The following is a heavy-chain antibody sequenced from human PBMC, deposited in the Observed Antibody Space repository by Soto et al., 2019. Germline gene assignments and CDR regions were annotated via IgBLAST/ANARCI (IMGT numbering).Heavy chain of an antibody. J-gene: IGHJ5*02. CDR2: IYYSGST. V-gene: IGHV4-59*01. D-gene: IGHD6-19*01. Sequence: SETLSLTCTVSGGSISSYYWSWIRQPPGKGLEWIGYIYYSGSTNYNPSIKSRDTISVDTSKNQFSLKLRSVTAADTAVYYCARETVMSSGCLDPWGQGTLVTVSS. CDR3: ARETVMSSGCLDP. CDR1: GGSISSYY.